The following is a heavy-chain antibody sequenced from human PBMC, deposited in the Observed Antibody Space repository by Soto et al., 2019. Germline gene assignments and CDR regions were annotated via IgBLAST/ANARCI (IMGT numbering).Heavy chain of an antibody. CDR3: ARDRSGILNSVDAFDI. V-gene: IGHV4-61*01. Sequence: SETLSLTCTVSGGSLSSGSHYWSWLRQPPGKGLEWIAYIYHTGSTSYNPSLKSRVTISVDMSENQVSLRLDSVTAADTAMYYCARDRSGILNSVDAFDIWGHGAMVT. D-gene: IGHD1-1*01. CDR2: IYHTGST. J-gene: IGHJ3*02. CDR1: GGSLSSGSHY.